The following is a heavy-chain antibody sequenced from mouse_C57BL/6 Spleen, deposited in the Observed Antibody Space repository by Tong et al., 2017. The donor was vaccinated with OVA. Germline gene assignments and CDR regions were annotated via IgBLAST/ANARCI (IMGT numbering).Heavy chain of an antibody. CDR2: IYPGDGDT. Sequence: VQLQESGPELVKPGASVKISCKASGYAFSSYWMNWVKQMPGKGLEWIGQIYPGDGDTNYNGKFKGKATLTVDTSSSTAYRELHSLTSEDSAVYFCARRDSGDYRGKVTTLTVYS. V-gene: IGHV1-80*01. D-gene: IGHD3-1*01. J-gene: IGHJ2*01. CDR1: GYAFSSYW. CDR3: ARRDSGDY.